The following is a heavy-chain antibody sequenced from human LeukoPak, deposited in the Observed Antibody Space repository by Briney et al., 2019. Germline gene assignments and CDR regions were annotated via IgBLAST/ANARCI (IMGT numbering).Heavy chain of an antibody. Sequence: SETLSLTCTVSGGSISSYFWSWIRQPPGKGLEWIGYIYYSGSTNYNPSLKSRVTLSVDTSKNQFSLKLSSVTAADTAVYYCARIDRAVAGTIDYWGQGTLVTVSS. CDR3: ARIDRAVAGTIDY. V-gene: IGHV4-59*08. CDR1: GGSISSYF. J-gene: IGHJ4*02. CDR2: IYYSGST. D-gene: IGHD6-19*01.